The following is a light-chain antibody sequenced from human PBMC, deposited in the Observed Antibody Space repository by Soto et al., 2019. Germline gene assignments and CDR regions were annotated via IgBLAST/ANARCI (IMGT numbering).Light chain of an antibody. Sequence: DIQMTQSPSSVSASIGDRFTMSCRASQSISKWLVWYQQKRGKAPKLLIYAASSLQSGVPSRFSGSGYGTDFTLTISSLQPEDSETYYGQQADSFPLTCGGGTKVEI. CDR2: AAS. V-gene: IGKV1-12*01. CDR3: QQADSFPLT. J-gene: IGKJ4*01. CDR1: QSISKW.